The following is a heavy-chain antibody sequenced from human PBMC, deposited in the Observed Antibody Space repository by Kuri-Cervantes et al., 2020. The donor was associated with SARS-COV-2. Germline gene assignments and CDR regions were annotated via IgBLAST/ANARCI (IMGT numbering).Heavy chain of an antibody. CDR1: GFSLSTSGVG. D-gene: IGHD3-16*01. J-gene: IGHJ2*01. CDR3: AHSGGPGFGGYFDL. V-gene: IGHV2-5*01. CDR2: IYWNDDK. Sequence: SGPTLVKPTQTLTLTCTFSGFSLSTSGVGVGWFRQPPGKALEWLALIYWNDDKRYSPSLKSRLTITKDTSKNQVVLTMTNMDPVDTATYYCAHSGGPGFGGYFDLWGRGTLVTVSS.